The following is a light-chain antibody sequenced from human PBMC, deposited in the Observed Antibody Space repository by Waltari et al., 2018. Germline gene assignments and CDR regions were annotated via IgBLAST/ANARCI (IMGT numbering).Light chain of an antibody. CDR1: QSVTNY. J-gene: IGKJ4*01. CDR2: DTS. CDR3: HQRRDWPLT. Sequence: DIVLTQSPAILSLSPGERASLSCRASQSVTNYLAWYQQKPGQAPRLLIYDTSNRATGIPARFSGSGFGTDFTLTISSLDPEDFAVYYCHQRRDWPLTFGGGTKVEIK. V-gene: IGKV3-11*01.